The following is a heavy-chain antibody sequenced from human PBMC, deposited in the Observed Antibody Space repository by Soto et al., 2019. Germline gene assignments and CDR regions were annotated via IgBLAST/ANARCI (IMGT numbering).Heavy chain of an antibody. CDR3: PSWCPGDYIFDY. Sequence: QVQLVESGGGVVQPGKSLRLSCAVSGSTFSSYGMHWVRQAPGKGLEWVAVISYNGGNKNYADSVKGRFTISRDNSKNTLLMQMNTLRTDDTAVYYCPSWCPGDYIFDYWGQGNLVTVSS. J-gene: IGHJ4*02. V-gene: IGHV3-30*03. CDR1: GSTFSSYG. D-gene: IGHD4-17*01. CDR2: ISYNGGNK.